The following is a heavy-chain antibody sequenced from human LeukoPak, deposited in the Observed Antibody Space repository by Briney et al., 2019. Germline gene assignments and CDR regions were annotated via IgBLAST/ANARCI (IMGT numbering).Heavy chain of an antibody. D-gene: IGHD2/OR15-2a*01. CDR2: ISSSSSTI. CDR3: ARVVIGVVLNYYYYYMDV. V-gene: IGHV3-48*01. J-gene: IGHJ6*03. Sequence: GGSLRLSCAASGFTFSSYSMNWVRQAPGKGLEWVSDISSSSSTIYYADSVKGRFTISRDNAKNSLYLQMNSLRAEDTAVYYCARVVIGVVLNYYYYYMDVWGKGTTVTVSS. CDR1: GFTFSSYS.